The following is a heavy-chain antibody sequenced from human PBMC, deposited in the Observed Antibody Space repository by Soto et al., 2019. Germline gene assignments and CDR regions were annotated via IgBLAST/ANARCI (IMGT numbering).Heavy chain of an antibody. CDR3: ARSXYAVQYYFDY. CDR1: GGSISSGGYY. J-gene: IGHJ4*02. D-gene: IGHD1-1*01. V-gene: IGHV4-61*08. CDR2: IYYSGST. Sequence: SETLSLTCTVSGGSISSGGYYWSWIRQPPGKGLEWIGYIYYSGSTNYNPSLKSRVTISVDTSKNQFSLKLSSVTAADTAVYYCARSXYAVQYYFDYWGQGTLVTVSS.